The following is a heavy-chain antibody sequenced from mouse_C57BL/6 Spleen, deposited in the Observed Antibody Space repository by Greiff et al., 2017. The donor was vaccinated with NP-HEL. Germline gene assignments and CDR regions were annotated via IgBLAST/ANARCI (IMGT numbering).Heavy chain of an antibody. CDR3: ANRRHYYAMDY. Sequence: EVKLMESGPELVKPGASVKMSCKASGYTFTDYNMHWVKQSHGKSLEWIGYINPNNGGTSYNQKFKGKATLTVNKSSSTAYMELRSLTSEDSAVYYCANRRHYYAMDYWGQGTSVTVSS. CDR1: GYTFTDYN. J-gene: IGHJ4*01. CDR2: INPNNGGT. V-gene: IGHV1-22*01.